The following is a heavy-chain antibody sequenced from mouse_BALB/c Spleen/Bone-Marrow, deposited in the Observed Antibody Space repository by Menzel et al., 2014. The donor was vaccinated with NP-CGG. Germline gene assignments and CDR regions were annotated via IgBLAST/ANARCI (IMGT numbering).Heavy chain of an antibody. D-gene: IGHD2-14*01. CDR1: GFTFSSFG. J-gene: IGHJ2*01. Sequence: EVKLEESGGGLVQPGGSRKLSCAASGFTFSSFGMHWVRQAPEKGLEWVAYISSGSSTIYYADTVKGRFTISRDNPKNTLFLQMTSLRSEDTAMYYCARSLYYRYDFFDYGGQGTTLTVSS. CDR3: ARSLYYRYDFFDY. CDR2: ISSGSSTI. V-gene: IGHV5-17*02.